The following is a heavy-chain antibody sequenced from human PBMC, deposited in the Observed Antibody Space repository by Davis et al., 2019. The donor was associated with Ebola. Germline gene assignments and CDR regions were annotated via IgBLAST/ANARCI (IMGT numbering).Heavy chain of an antibody. CDR3: ARDQIPGDTFDY. CDR2: IYYSGST. Sequence: PSETLSLTCTVSGGSISSSSYYWGWIRQPPGKGLEWIGSIYYSGSTYYNPSLKSRVTISVDTSKNQFSLKLSSVTAADTAVYYCARDQIPGDTFDYWGQGTLVTVSS. J-gene: IGHJ4*02. D-gene: IGHD1-14*01. CDR1: GGSISSSSYY. V-gene: IGHV4-39*07.